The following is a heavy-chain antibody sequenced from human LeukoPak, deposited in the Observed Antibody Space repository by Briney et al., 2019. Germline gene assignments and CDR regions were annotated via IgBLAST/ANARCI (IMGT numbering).Heavy chain of an antibody. V-gene: IGHV3-72*01. J-gene: IGHJ4*02. D-gene: IGHD2-15*01. CDR3: ARDLQEAENY. CDR1: GFTFSDHY. CDR2: SRNKANSYTT. Sequence: HSGGSLRLSCAASGFTFSDHYIDWVRQAPGKGLEWVGRSRNKANSYTTEYAASVQGRFIPSRDDSKDSLYLVMNSLKTEDTAVYYCARDLQEAENYWGQGTLVTVSS.